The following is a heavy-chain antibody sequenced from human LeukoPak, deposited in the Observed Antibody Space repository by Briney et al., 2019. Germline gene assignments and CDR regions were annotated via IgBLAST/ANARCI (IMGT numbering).Heavy chain of an antibody. CDR2: IYCTGST. V-gene: IGHV4-59*01. J-gene: IGHJ4*02. Sequence: PSGTLSLTCTVSGGSINSYYWSWIRQPPGKGLEWIGYIYCTGSTNYNPSLKSRVTISVDTSKNQFSLKLSSVTAADTAVYYCARDRGDYGDSLFDYWGQGTLVTVSS. D-gene: IGHD4-17*01. CDR1: GGSINSYY. CDR3: ARDRGDYGDSLFDY.